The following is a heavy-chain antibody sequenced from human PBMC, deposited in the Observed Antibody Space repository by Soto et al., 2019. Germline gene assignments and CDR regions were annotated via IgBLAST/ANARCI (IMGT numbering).Heavy chain of an antibody. CDR2: IYYSGST. J-gene: IGHJ4*02. Sequence: SETLSLTCTVSGGSISSGGYYWSWIRQHPGKGLEWIGYIYYSGSTYYNPSLKSRVTISVDTSKNQFSLKLGSVTAADTAVYYCARGSKDSFDYWGQGTLVTVSS. V-gene: IGHV4-31*03. CDR3: ARGSKDSFDY. D-gene: IGHD4-4*01. CDR1: GGSISSGGYY.